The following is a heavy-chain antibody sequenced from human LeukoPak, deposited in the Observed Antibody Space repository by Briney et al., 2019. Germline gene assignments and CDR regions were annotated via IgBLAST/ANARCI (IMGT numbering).Heavy chain of an antibody. CDR3: ARDGLFKTIAAAAIPRPYYYYGMDV. CDR1: GFSLRDYT. D-gene: IGHD6-13*01. J-gene: IGHJ6*02. Sequence: AGGSLRLSCAASGFSLRDYTFHWVRQAPGKGLEWLAVISHSGDNKFYADSVRGRTAMSRDNSKNTLYLQMNSLRAEDTAVYYCARDGLFKTIAAAAIPRPYYYYGMDVWGQGTTVTVSS. V-gene: IGHV3-30*09. CDR2: ISHSGDNK.